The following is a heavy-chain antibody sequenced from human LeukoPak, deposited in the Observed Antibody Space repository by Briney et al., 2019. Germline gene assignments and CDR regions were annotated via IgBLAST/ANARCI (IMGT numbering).Heavy chain of an antibody. Sequence: SETLSLTCTVSGGSVSSGSYYWSWIRQPPGKGLEWIGYIYYSGSTNYNPSLKSRVTISVDTSKNQFSLKLSSATAADTAVYYCARGTDTAMRYYYYYGMDVWGQGTTVTVSS. D-gene: IGHD5-18*01. CDR1: GGSVSSGSYY. V-gene: IGHV4-61*01. J-gene: IGHJ6*02. CDR3: ARGTDTAMRYYYYYGMDV. CDR2: IYYSGST.